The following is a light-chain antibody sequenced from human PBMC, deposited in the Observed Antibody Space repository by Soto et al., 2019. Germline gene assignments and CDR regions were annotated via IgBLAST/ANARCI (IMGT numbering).Light chain of an antibody. J-gene: IGLJ2*01. Sequence: QSALTQPASVSGSPGQSITISCTGTSSDVGGYNYVSWYQQHPGKAPKVMIHEVSKRPSGVPDRFSGSKSGNTASLTVSGLQAEDEADYYCSSYAGSNNLFGGGTKVTVL. CDR2: EVS. V-gene: IGLV2-8*01. CDR1: SSDVGGYNY. CDR3: SSYAGSNNL.